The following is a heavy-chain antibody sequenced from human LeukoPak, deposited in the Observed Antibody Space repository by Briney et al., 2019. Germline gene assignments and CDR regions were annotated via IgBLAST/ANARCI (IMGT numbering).Heavy chain of an antibody. CDR2: MNHNSGGT. CDR3: ARGYPLSTTAAGTYFQH. CDR1: GYTFSGYY. J-gene: IGHJ1*01. V-gene: IGHV1-2*02. Sequence: ASVKVSCKASGYTFSGYYMHWVRQAPGQGREWMGWMNHNSGGTNYAQKFQGRVTMTRDTSISTAYMQLSRLRSDDTAVYYCARGYPLSTTAAGTYFQHWGQGTLVTVSS. D-gene: IGHD6-13*01.